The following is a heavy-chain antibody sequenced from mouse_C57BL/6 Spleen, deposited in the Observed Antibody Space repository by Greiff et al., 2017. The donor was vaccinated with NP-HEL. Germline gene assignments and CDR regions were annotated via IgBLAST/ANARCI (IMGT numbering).Heavy chain of an antibody. CDR1: GYTFTSYW. D-gene: IGHD4-1*02. CDR3: ASTGTNYFDY. J-gene: IGHJ2*01. Sequence: QVQLQQPGAELVMPGASVKLSCKASGYTFTSYWMHWVKQRPGQGLEWIGEIDPSDSYTNYNQKFKGKSTLTVDKSSSTAYMQLSSLTSEDSAVYYCASTGTNYFDYWGQGTTLTVSS. V-gene: IGHV1-69*01. CDR2: IDPSDSYT.